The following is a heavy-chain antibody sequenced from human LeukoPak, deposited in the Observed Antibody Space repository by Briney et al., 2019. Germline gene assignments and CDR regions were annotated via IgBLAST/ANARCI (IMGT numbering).Heavy chain of an antibody. CDR2: INHSGST. CDR1: CGSFSGYY. J-gene: IGHJ4*02. CDR3: ARSARVYGYFDY. V-gene: IGHV4-34*01. Sequence: SETLSRTCAVYCGSFSGYYWSWIRQPPGKGLEWIGEINHSGSTNYNPSLKSRVTISVDTSKNQFSLKLSSVTAADTAVYYCARSARVYGYFDYWGQGTLVTVSS. D-gene: IGHD2-8*01.